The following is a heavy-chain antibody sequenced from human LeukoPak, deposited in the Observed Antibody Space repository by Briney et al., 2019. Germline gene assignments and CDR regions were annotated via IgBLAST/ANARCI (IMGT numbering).Heavy chain of an antibody. CDR1: GFTFSSYT. CDR2: ISYDAKVK. Sequence: PGGSLRLSCAASGFTFSSYTKHWVRQAPGKVLEWVAVISYDAKVKFYADSVKGRFTISRDNSDNTLYLQMDSLGADDTALYYCARDPTTGTPDYFDYWGQGTLVTVSS. V-gene: IGHV3-30*04. D-gene: IGHD1-14*01. CDR3: ARDPTTGTPDYFDY. J-gene: IGHJ4*02.